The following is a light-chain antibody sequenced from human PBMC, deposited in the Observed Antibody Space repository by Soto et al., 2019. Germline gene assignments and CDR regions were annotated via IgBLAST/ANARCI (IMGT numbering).Light chain of an antibody. CDR3: QYYGSSPRVT. J-gene: IGKJ4*01. V-gene: IGKV3-11*01. Sequence: EIVLTQSPGTLSLSPGERATLSCRASQSVSSYLVWYQQKPGQAPRLLIYDASTRATGIPARFSGSGSGTDFTLTISSLEPEDFAVYYCQYYGSSPRVTFGGGTKVEIK. CDR2: DAS. CDR1: QSVSSY.